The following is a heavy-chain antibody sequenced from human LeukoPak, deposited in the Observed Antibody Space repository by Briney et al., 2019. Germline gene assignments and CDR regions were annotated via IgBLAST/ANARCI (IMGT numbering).Heavy chain of an antibody. Sequence: GAGVTVSCMVSGYSVTELSMHWVRPAPGKGGGWVGRIIPILSIANYAQKFQGRVTITADQSTGTAYMELSSLRSEDTAVYYCARGETILDWFDPWGQGTLVTVSS. D-gene: IGHD1-1*01. CDR2: IIPILSIA. CDR1: GYSVTELS. J-gene: IGHJ5*02. CDR3: ARGETILDWFDP. V-gene: IGHV1-69*04.